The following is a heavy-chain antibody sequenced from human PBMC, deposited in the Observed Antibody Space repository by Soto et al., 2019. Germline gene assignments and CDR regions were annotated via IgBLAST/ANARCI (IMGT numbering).Heavy chain of an antibody. Sequence: EVQLVESGGGLVQPGGSLRLSCVASGFTFNSHTMNWVRQAPGKGLEWLSYISDSSSTIYYADSVKSRFTISRDNAKNSLYLQMNGLRADDTAVYYCAREVGATGYWGQGTLVNVSS. J-gene: IGHJ4*02. CDR3: AREVGATGY. V-gene: IGHV3-48*04. CDR2: ISDSSSTI. CDR1: GFTFNSHT. D-gene: IGHD1-26*01.